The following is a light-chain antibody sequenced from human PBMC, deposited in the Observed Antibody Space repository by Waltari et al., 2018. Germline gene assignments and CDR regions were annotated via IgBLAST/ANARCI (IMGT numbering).Light chain of an antibody. CDR1: QSVLYSSNNKNY. Sequence: DIVMTQSPDSLAVSLRERPTFNCKSSQSVLYSSNNKNYLAWYQQKPGQPPKLLIYWASTRESGVPDRFSGSGSGTDFTLTISSLQAEDVAVYYCQQYYSTPWTFGQGTKVEIK. J-gene: IGKJ1*01. V-gene: IGKV4-1*01. CDR3: QQYYSTPWT. CDR2: WAS.